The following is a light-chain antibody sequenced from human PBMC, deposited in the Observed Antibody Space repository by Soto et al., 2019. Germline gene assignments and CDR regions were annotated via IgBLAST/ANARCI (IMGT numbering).Light chain of an antibody. V-gene: IGLV2-23*01. Sequence: QSALTQPASVSGSPGQSITISCTGTSSDVGSYKLVSWYQQYPGKAPKLIIYEGTKRPSGVSNRFSASKSGNTASLTISGLQTEDEGDYYCCSYAGRSTVFGGGTQLTVL. CDR2: EGT. CDR1: SSDVGSYKL. CDR3: CSYAGRSTV. J-gene: IGLJ3*02.